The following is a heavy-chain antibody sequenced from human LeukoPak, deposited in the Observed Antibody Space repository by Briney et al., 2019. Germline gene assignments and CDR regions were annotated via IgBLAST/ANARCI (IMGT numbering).Heavy chain of an antibody. CDR1: GFTLDDYA. J-gene: IGHJ4*02. CDR2: ISWNSGSI. D-gene: IGHD5-18*01. V-gene: IGHV3-9*01. CDR3: ASLGIVRYSYGPTDFDY. Sequence: GRSLRLSCAASGFTLDDYAMHWVRHAPGKGLEWVSGISWNSGSIGYADSVKGRFTISRDNAKNSLYLQMNSLRAEDTAVYYCASLGIVRYSYGPTDFDYWGQGTLVTVSS.